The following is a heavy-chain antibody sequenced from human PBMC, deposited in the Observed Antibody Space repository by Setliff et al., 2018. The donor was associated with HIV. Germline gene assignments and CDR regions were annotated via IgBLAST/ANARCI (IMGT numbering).Heavy chain of an antibody. Sequence: ASETLSLTCTVSGGPISSSGPGYYWGWVRQAPGGGLEWIGSVYYSGSTYYNPSLKSRVTISLDTSKNQLSLRLTSMTAADTAVYYCARSQPDTIFGVVIFDYWGQGKMVTVSS. J-gene: IGHJ4*02. CDR3: ARSQPDTIFGVVIFDY. D-gene: IGHD3-3*01. CDR1: GGPISSSGPGYY. CDR2: VYYSGST. V-gene: IGHV4-39*01.